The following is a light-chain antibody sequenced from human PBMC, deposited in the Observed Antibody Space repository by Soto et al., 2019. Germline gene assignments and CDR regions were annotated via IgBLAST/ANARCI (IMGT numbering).Light chain of an antibody. CDR3: QHGGA. CDR1: QSISNY. Sequence: EILLTQSPATLSLSPGERATLSCRAGQSISNYLAWYQQKPGQAPRLLIYDASNRATDIPARFSGSGSGTDFTRTISSLEPDDLAVYYCQHGGAFGPGTKVEIK. V-gene: IGKV3-11*01. CDR2: DAS. J-gene: IGKJ3*01.